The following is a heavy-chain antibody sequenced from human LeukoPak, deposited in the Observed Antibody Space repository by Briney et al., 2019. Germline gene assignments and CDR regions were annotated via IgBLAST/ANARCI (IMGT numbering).Heavy chain of an antibody. D-gene: IGHD3-22*01. J-gene: IGHJ4*02. CDR3: AKPSMIVVVITLFDY. Sequence: GGSLRLSCAASGFTFSSYAMSWVRQAPGKGLEWVSAISGSGGSTYYADSVKGRFTISRDNSKNTLYLQMNSLRAEDTAVYYCAKPSMIVVVITLFDYWGQGTLVTVSS. CDR1: GFTFSSYA. V-gene: IGHV3-23*01. CDR2: ISGSGGST.